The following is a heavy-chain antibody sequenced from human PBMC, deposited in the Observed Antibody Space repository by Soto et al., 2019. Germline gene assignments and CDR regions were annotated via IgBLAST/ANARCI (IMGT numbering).Heavy chain of an antibody. CDR2: ISGSGGST. J-gene: IGHJ5*02. CDR3: AKANSVAGTSSWFDP. CDR1: GFTFSSYA. V-gene: IGHV3-23*01. D-gene: IGHD6-19*01. Sequence: TGGSLRLSCAASGFTFSSYAMSWVRQAPGKGVEWVSAISGSGGSTYYADSVKGRFTISRDNSKNTLYVQMNSLRAEDTAVYYCAKANSVAGTSSWFDPWGQGTLVTVSS.